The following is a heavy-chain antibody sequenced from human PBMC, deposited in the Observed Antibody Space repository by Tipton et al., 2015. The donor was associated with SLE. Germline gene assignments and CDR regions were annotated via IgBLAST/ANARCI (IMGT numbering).Heavy chain of an antibody. CDR1: GFTFSNSW. V-gene: IGHV3-15*04. J-gene: IGHJ5*02. Sequence: SLRLSCAASGFTFSNSWMTWVRQAPGKGLEWVGRVESKTHGGTTDYAAPVKGRFTISRDDSKDTVYLQMNNLKTEDTAVYYCAKDLDSSSSTWGQGTLVTVSS. D-gene: IGHD6-13*01. CDR2: VESKTHGGTT. CDR3: AKDLDSSSST.